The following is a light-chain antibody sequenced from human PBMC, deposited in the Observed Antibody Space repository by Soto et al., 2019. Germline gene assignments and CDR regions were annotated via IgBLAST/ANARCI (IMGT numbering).Light chain of an antibody. J-gene: IGKJ1*01. CDR2: GAS. CDR3: QQYNNWPRT. CDR1: QSVSSN. V-gene: IGKV3-15*01. Sequence: EIVMTQSPAPLSVSPREKTTPSCRASQSVSSNLAWYQQKPGQAPRLLIYGASTRATGIPARFSGSGSGTEFTLTISSLQSEDFAVYYCQQYNNWPRTFGQGTKV.